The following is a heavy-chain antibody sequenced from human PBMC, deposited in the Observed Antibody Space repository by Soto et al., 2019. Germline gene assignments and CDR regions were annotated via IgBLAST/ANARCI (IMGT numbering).Heavy chain of an antibody. CDR2: IYYSGST. J-gene: IGHJ4*02. D-gene: IGHD4-17*01. CDR3: ARVWGYGGNSRFDY. Sequence: QVQLQESGPGLVKPSQTLSLTCTVSGGSISSGGYYWSWVRQHLGKGLDLIGYIYYSGSTYYNPSLKSRVIISVDTSKNQYSLKLSSVTAADTAVYYCARVWGYGGNSRFDYWGQGTLVIDSS. V-gene: IGHV4-31*03. CDR1: GGSISSGGYY.